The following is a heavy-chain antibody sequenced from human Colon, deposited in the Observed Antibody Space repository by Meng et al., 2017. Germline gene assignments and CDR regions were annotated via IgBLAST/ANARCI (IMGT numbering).Heavy chain of an antibody. J-gene: IGHJ4*02. D-gene: IGHD6-13*01. Sequence: QVQLQGSGPGLVEPSETLVLSCAVSGASISNDYWSWIPQPAGKGLEGIERICTSGGTNNNSPLMSRVIMSVDTSKNQYSLKLSSMAAADTAMYYCARETGSWRILDYWGQGTLVTVSS. CDR2: ICTSGGT. CDR1: GASISNDY. CDR3: ARETGSWRILDY. V-gene: IGHV4-4*07.